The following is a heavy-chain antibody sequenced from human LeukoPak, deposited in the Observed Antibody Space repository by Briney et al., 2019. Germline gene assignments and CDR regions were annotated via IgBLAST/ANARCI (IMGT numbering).Heavy chain of an antibody. D-gene: IGHD4-11*01. CDR2: IGGSGANT. J-gene: IGHJ4*02. Sequence: GGSLRLSCAASGFTFSSYAMSWVRQAPGKGLEWVSTIGGSGANTYYADSLRGRFTISRDNSKITLYLQMNSLRAEDTAVYYCAKRGVYGNFYFDYWGQGTLATVSS. V-gene: IGHV3-23*01. CDR3: AKRGVYGNFYFDY. CDR1: GFTFSSYA.